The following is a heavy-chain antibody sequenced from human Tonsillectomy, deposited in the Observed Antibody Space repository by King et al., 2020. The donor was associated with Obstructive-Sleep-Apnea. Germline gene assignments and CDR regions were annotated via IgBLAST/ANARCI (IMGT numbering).Heavy chain of an antibody. CDR2: IDPSDSYT. J-gene: IGHJ4*02. Sequence: VQLVESGAEVKKPGESLRISCKGSGYSFTSYWISLVRQMPGKGLEWMGRIDPSDSYTNYSPSFQGPVTNSADKSISTSYLQWSSLKDSDTAMYYCSRRDSSGYFPHFDYWGQGTLVTVSS. CDR3: SRRDSSGYFPHFDY. CDR1: GYSFTSYW. D-gene: IGHD3-22*01. V-gene: IGHV5-10-1*03.